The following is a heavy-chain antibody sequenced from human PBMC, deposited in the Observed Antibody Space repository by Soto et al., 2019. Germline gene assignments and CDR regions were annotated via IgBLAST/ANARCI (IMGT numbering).Heavy chain of an antibody. CDR1: GYSFTSYW. Sequence: GESLKISCKGSGYSFTSYWISWVRQMPGKGLEWMGRIDPSDSYTNYSPSFQGHVTISADKSISTAYLQWSSLKASDTAMYYCARNQLLDLSSSSGMDVWGQGTTVTVSS. CDR2: IDPSDSYT. J-gene: IGHJ6*02. V-gene: IGHV5-10-1*01. D-gene: IGHD2-2*02. CDR3: ARNQLLDLSSSSGMDV.